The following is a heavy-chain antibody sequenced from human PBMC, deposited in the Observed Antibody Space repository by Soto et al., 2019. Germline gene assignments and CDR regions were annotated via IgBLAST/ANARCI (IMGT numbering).Heavy chain of an antibody. V-gene: IGHV1-69*01. CDR2: IIPIFGTA. D-gene: IGHD1-26*01. J-gene: IGHJ4*02. CDR1: GGTFSSYA. Sequence: QVQLVQSGAEVKKPGSSVKVSCKASGGTFSSYAISWVRQAPGQGLEWMGGIIPIFGTANYAQKFQGRVTITADESTSTAYMERSILRSYDTAVYYCASDEEWELLHYWGQGTLVTVSS. CDR3: ASDEEWELLHY.